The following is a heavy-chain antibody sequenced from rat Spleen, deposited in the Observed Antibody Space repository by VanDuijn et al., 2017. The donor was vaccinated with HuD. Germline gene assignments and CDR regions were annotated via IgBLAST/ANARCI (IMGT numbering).Heavy chain of an antibody. CDR3: TRALYNSYCFDN. Sequence: QVQLKESGPGLVQPSQTLSLTCTVAGFSLTSYNVHWVRQPPGKGLEWKGRMNYNGDTYYNSALKSRLRISRDTSKSQVFLKMNSLQTEDTAIYYCTRALYNSYCFDNWGQGVMVMVSS. CDR1: GFSLTSYN. J-gene: IGHJ2*01. CDR2: MNYNGDT. V-gene: IGHV2-63*01. D-gene: IGHD1-2*01.